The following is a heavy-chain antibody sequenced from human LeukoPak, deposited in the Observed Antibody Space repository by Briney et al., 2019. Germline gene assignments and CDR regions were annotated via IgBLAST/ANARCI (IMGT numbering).Heavy chain of an antibody. CDR3: ARDLYGDYVDY. CDR1: GFAFNTYA. J-gene: IGHJ4*02. Sequence: GRSLRLSCAASGFAFNTYAMHWVRQAPGQGLEWVALIWHDGSHKFYSNSVRGQFTISRDNAKNSLYLQMNSLRAEDTAVYYCARDLYGDYVDYWGQGTLVTVSS. V-gene: IGHV3-33*01. CDR2: IWHDGSHK. D-gene: IGHD4-17*01.